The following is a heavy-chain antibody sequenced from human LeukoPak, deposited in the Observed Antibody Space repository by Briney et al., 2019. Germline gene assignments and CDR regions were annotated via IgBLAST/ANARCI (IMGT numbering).Heavy chain of an antibody. V-gene: IGHV4-59*01. D-gene: IGHD4-17*01. CDR2: IYYSGST. Sequence: SETLSLTCTVSGGSISSYYWSWIRQPPGKGLEWIGYIYYSGSTSYNPSLKSRVTISVDTSKNQFSLKLSSVTAADTAVYYCARNTVTSWNWFDPWGQGTLVAVSS. J-gene: IGHJ5*02. CDR1: GGSISSYY. CDR3: ARNTVTSWNWFDP.